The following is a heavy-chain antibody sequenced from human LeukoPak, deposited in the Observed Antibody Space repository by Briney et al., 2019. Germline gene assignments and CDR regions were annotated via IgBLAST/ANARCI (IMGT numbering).Heavy chain of an antibody. CDR2: IYSGGTT. J-gene: IGHJ2*01. V-gene: IGHV3-53*01. D-gene: IGHD3-10*01. Sequence: PGGSLRLSCAASGFTVGTNYMNWVRQAPGKGREWVSIIYSGGTTYYTDSVKGRFTISRDNSKNTLYLQMNSLRIEDTAVYYCARVGDHYHWYFDLWGRGALVTVSS. CDR3: ARVGDHYHWYFDL. CDR1: GFTVGTNY.